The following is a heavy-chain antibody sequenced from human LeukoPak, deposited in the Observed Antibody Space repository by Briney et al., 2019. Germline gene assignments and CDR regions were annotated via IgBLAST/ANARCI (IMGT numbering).Heavy chain of an antibody. D-gene: IGHD3-9*01. Sequence: PSETLSLTCTVSGGSITSDYWNWIRQPPGRGLEWIGYISYNGHTNSNPSVKSRVSMSVDTSKNQVSLKLTSVTAADTAVYFCSREESGYQRKNAFDIWGPGTLVTVYS. CDR1: GGSITSDY. CDR3: SREESGYQRKNAFDI. V-gene: IGHV4-59*01. J-gene: IGHJ3*02. CDR2: ISYNGHT.